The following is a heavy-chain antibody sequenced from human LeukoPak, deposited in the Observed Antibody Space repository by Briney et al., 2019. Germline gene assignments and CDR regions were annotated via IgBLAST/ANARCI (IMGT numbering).Heavy chain of an antibody. CDR2: ISDGGDYT. CDR1: GFTFSSYA. V-gene: IGHV3-23*01. J-gene: IGHJ4*02. Sequence: GSLLLSCACSGFTFSSYAMSWVRQAPGQGLEWVSVISDGGDYTSYADSVRGRFTISRDNSRNTLYLQMISLRPEDTAVYYCAKDTSIGKYCTNGVCSPFDYWGQGTLVTVSS. CDR3: AKDTSIGKYCTNGVCSPFDY. D-gene: IGHD2-8*01.